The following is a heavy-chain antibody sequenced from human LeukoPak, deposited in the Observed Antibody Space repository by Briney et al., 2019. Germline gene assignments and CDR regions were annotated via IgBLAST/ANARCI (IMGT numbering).Heavy chain of an antibody. CDR1: GGSISSSNW. Sequence: QTSETLSLTCAVSGGSISSSNWWSWVRQPPGKGLEWIGEIYHSGSTNYNPSLKSRVTISVDTSKNQFSLKLSSVTAADTAVYYCASLNSGWYGGWGLNWFDPWGQGTLVTVSS. D-gene: IGHD6-19*01. V-gene: IGHV4-4*02. CDR2: IYHSGST. CDR3: ASLNSGWYGGWGLNWFDP. J-gene: IGHJ5*02.